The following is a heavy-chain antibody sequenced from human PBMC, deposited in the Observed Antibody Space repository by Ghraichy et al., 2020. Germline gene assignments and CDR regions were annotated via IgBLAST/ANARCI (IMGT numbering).Heavy chain of an antibody. CDR2: IYTSGST. D-gene: IGHD3-10*01. Sequence: SETLSLTCTVSGGSISSYYWSWIRQPAGKGLEWIGRIYTSGSTNYNPSLKSRVTMSVDTSKNQFSLKLSSVTAADTAVYYCARDSGPYYYGSEYYFVYWGQGTLVTVSS. J-gene: IGHJ4*02. V-gene: IGHV4-4*07. CDR3: ARDSGPYYYGSEYYFVY. CDR1: GGSISSYY.